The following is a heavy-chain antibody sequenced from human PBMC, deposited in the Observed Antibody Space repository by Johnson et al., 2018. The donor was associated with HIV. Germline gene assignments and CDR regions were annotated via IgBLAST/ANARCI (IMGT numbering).Heavy chain of an antibody. V-gene: IGHV3-7*01. CDR1: GFTFSSDA. CDR2: IKQDGSEK. CDR3: RVVTGAFDI. J-gene: IGHJ3*02. Sequence: MQLVESGGGVVQPGRSLRLSCAASGFTFSSDAMSWVRQAPGKGLEWVANIKQDGSEKYYVDSVKGRFTISRDNSKNTLYLQMNSLRAEDTAVYYCRVVTGAFDIWGQGTMVTVSS. D-gene: IGHD4-23*01.